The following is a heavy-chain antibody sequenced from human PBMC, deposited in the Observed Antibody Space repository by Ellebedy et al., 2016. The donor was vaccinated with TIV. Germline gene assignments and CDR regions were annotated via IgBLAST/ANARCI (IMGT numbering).Heavy chain of an antibody. V-gene: IGHV4-59*01. CDR2: IHHSGNS. J-gene: IGHJ6*02. CDR1: GGSITNYY. CDR3: ARELGRYGMDV. Sequence: MPSETLSLTCSVSGGSITNYYWTWIRQPPGQGLEWIGDIHHSGNSHIHPSLKSRVTLSVDTSKNQFSLDMTSVTAADTATYYCARELGRYGMDVWGQGTTVTVSS.